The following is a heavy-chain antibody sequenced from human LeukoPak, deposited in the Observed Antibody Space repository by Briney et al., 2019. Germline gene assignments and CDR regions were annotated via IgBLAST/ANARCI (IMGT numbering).Heavy chain of an antibody. CDR3: ARGIVVVPAGAFDI. D-gene: IGHD2-2*01. Sequence: GGSLRLSCAAFGLTFSSYSLNWVRRAPGKGLKWFPSISSSSSYIYYADSVKGRFTISRDNAKNSLYLQMNSLRAEDTAVYYCARGIVVVPAGAFDIWGQGTMVTVSS. V-gene: IGHV3-21*01. J-gene: IGHJ3*02. CDR1: GLTFSSYS. CDR2: ISSSSSYI.